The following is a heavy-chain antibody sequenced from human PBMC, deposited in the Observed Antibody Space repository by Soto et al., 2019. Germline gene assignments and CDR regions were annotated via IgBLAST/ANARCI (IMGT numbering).Heavy chain of an antibody. CDR3: AKDDGYYYGMDV. CDR1: GFTFSSYG. J-gene: IGHJ6*02. Sequence: PGGSLRLSCAASGFTFSSYGMHWVRQAPGKGLEWVAVISYDGSNKYYADSVKGRFTISRDNSKNTLYLQMNSLRAEDTAVYYCAKDDGYYYGMDVWGQGTTVTVSS. CDR2: ISYDGSNK. V-gene: IGHV3-30*18.